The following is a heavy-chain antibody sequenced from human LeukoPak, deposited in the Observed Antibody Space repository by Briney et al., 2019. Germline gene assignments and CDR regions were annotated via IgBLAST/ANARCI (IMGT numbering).Heavy chain of an antibody. V-gene: IGHV4-59*01. CDR1: GGSISSYY. CDR2: IYYSGST. D-gene: IGHD1-26*01. Sequence: SETLSLTCTVSGGSISSYYWSWIRQPPGKGLEWIGYIYYSGSTNYNPSLKSRVTMSVDTSKNQFSLKLSSVTAADTAVYYCARGAGGATYDYWGQGTLVTVSS. CDR3: ARGAGGATYDY. J-gene: IGHJ4*02.